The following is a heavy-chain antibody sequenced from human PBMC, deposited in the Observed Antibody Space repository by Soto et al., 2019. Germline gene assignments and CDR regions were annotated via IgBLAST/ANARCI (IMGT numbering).Heavy chain of an antibody. CDR3: ARISSSSDYYYYYGMDV. CDR1: GFSLSTSGMC. D-gene: IGHD6-6*01. J-gene: IGHJ6*02. V-gene: IGHV2-70*01. Sequence: SGPTLVNPTPPLTLTCTFSGFSLSTSGMCVSWIRQPPGKALEWLALIDWDDDKYYSTSLKTRLTISKDTSKHQVVLTMTNMDPVDTATYYCARISSSSDYYYYYGMDVWGQGTTVTVSS. CDR2: IDWDDDK.